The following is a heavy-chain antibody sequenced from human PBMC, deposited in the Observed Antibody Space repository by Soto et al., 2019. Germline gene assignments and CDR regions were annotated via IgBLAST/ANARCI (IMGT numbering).Heavy chain of an antibody. CDR2: IYWDDDK. CDR1: GFSLSTSGVG. J-gene: IGHJ4*02. Sequence: QITLKESGPTLVKPTQTLTLTCTFSGFSLSTSGVGVGWIRQPPGKALEWLALIYWDDDKRHSPSLKSRLTIPKDTSKNQVVLTMTNMDPVDTATYYCAHIVWNQRPMVRGVTRAPYFDYWGQGTLVTVSS. V-gene: IGHV2-5*02. CDR3: AHIVWNQRPMVRGVTRAPYFDY. D-gene: IGHD3-10*01.